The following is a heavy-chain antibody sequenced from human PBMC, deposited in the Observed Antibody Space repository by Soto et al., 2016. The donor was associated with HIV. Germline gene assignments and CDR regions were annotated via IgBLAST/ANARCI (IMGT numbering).Heavy chain of an antibody. D-gene: IGHD3-22*01. CDR3: AKKGWMIAKDRNWYFDL. CDR2: ISGSGSST. CDR1: GFSFSNYA. J-gene: IGHJ2*01. Sequence: EVQLLESGEPWYSLGSLRLSCAASGFSFSNYAMSWVRQAPGKGLQWVSGISGSGSSTYYADSVKGRFTISRDNSKNTLYLQMKSLRAEDTAVYYCAKKGWMIAKDRNWYFDLWGLAPWSLSPQ. V-gene: IGHV3-23*01.